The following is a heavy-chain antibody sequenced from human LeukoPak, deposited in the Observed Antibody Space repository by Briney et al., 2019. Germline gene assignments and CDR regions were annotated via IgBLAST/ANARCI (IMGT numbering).Heavy chain of an antibody. CDR3: ASSPWYSSGPCF. CDR2: INHSGST. CDR1: GGSFSGYY. D-gene: IGHD6-19*01. Sequence: SETLSLTCAVYGGSFSGYYWSWIRQPPGKGLEWIGEINHSGSTNYNPSLKSRGTISVDTSKNQFSLKLSSVTAADTAVYYCASSPWYSSGPCFWGQGTMVTVSS. V-gene: IGHV4-34*01. J-gene: IGHJ3*01.